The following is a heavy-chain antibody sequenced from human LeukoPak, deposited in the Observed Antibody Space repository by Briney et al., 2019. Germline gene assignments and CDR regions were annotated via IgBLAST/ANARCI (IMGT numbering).Heavy chain of an antibody. J-gene: IGHJ6*02. V-gene: IGHV4-39*01. Sequence: SETLSLTCTVSGGSISSSSYYWGWIRQPPGKGLEWIGSIYYGGSTYYNPSLKSRVTISVDTSKNQFSLKLSSVTAADTAVYYCATYGYYYYYGMDVWGQGTTVTVSS. CDR1: GGSISSSSYY. CDR3: ATYGYYYYYGMDV. CDR2: IYYGGST. D-gene: IGHD3-10*01.